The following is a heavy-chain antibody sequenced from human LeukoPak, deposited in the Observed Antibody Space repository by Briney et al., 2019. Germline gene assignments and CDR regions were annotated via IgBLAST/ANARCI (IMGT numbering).Heavy chain of an antibody. CDR2: IKQDGNEK. V-gene: IGHV3-7*01. CDR3: ARDHGDIVVVPAAINLLQH. Sequence: GGSLRLSCAASGFTFSSYWMNWVRQAPGKGLEWVANIKQDGNEKYYVDSVKGRFTISRDNAKNSLYLQMNSLRAEDTAVYYCARDHGDIVVVPAAINLLQHWGQGTLVTVSS. J-gene: IGHJ1*01. D-gene: IGHD2-2*01. CDR1: GFTFSSYW.